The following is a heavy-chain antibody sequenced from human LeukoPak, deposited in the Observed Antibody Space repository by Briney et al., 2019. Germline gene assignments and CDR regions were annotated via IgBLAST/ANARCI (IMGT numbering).Heavy chain of an antibody. V-gene: IGHV1-69*04. CDR3: ARDLFPGVVPAANVFDP. CDR1: GGTFSSYT. J-gene: IGHJ5*02. D-gene: IGHD2-2*01. Sequence: GSSVKVSCKASGGTFSSYTISWVRQAPGQGLEWMGRIIPILGIANYAQKFQGRVTITADKSTSTAYMELSSLRSEDTAVYYCARDLFPGVVPAANVFDPWGQGTLVAVSS. CDR2: IIPILGIA.